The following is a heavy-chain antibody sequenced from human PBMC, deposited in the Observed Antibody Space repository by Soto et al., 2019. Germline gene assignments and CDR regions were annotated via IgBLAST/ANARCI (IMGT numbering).Heavy chain of an antibody. D-gene: IGHD3-9*01. V-gene: IGHV3-48*01. CDR1: GFTFSAYS. J-gene: IGHJ4*02. Sequence: EVQLVESGGGLVQPGGSLRLSCAASGFTFSAYSMNWVRQAPGKGLEWVSDISSSSSNTYYAGSVKGRFTISRDNAKNSLYLQMNSLRAEDTAVYHCAKWVGGESRYLDYLGQGTLVTVSS. CDR3: AKWVGGESRYLDY. CDR2: ISSSSSNT.